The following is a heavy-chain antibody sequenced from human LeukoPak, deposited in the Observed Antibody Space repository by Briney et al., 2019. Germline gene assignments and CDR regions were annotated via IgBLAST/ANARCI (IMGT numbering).Heavy chain of an antibody. D-gene: IGHD2-8*01. CDR3: ARTHGPFYHSMDV. V-gene: IGHV4-38-2*02. CDR2: IYHTGTT. CDR1: GYSISSGYY. J-gene: IGHJ6*03. Sequence: SETLSLTCTVSGYSISSGYYWGWIRQPPGKGLEWIAYIYHTGTTKYNPSLKSRVTISVDTSENQFSLKLSSVTAADTAVYYCARTHGPFYHSMDVWGTGTTVTVSS.